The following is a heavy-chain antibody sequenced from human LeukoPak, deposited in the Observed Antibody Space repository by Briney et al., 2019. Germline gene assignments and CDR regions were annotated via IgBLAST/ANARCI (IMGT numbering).Heavy chain of an antibody. CDR3: ARNDYSNGWFDP. D-gene: IGHD4-11*01. V-gene: IGHV4-59*01. CDR2: IYYSGST. J-gene: IGHJ5*02. CDR1: GGSISSYY. Sequence: SETLSLTCTVSGGSISSYYWSWIRQPPGKGLEWIGYIYYSGSTNYNPSLKGRVTISVDTSKNQFSLKLSSVTAADTAVYYCARNDYSNGWFDPWGQGTLVTVSS.